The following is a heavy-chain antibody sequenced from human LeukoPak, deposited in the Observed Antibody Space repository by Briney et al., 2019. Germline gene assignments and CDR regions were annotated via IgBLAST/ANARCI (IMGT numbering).Heavy chain of an antibody. CDR2: ISYDGSNK. V-gene: IGHV3-30*18. Sequence: GGSLRLSCAASGFTFSSYGMHWVRQDPGKGLEWVAVISYDGSNKYYADSVKGRFTISRDNSKNTLYLQMNSLRAEDTAVYYCAKDRKALDYWGQGTLVTVSS. CDR1: GFTFSSYG. J-gene: IGHJ4*02. CDR3: AKDRKALDY. D-gene: IGHD1-14*01.